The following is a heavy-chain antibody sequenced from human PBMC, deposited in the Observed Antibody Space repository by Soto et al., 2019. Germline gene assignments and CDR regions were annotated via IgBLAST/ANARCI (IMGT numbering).Heavy chain of an antibody. V-gene: IGHV3-23*01. CDR1: GFTFSNYA. D-gene: IGHD6-19*01. Sequence: EVQLLESGGGLVQPGESLRLSCAASGFTFSNYAIAWVRQAPGKGLEWVSGISGSGGTTYYADSVKGRFTISRDNSKDTLHLQMNSLRAEDTAVYYCAKTPRQWLVYFDYWGQGALVTVSS. CDR2: ISGSGGTT. CDR3: AKTPRQWLVYFDY. J-gene: IGHJ4*02.